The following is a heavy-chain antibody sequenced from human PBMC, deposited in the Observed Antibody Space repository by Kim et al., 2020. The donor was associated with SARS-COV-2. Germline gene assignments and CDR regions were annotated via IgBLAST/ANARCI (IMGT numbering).Heavy chain of an antibody. Sequence: SETLSLTCTVSGGSISSYYWSWILQPPGNGLEWIGYIYDTGSTYYNPSLKSRVTISVDTSKNQFSLKLSSVTAANTAVYYSSRDYYDILTGYYPEHCDDWGQGTLVTVST. D-gene: IGHD3-9*01. CDR3: SRDYYDILTGYYPEHCDD. CDR2: IYDTGST. J-gene: IGHJ4*01. CDR1: GGSISSYY. V-gene: IGHV4-59*13.